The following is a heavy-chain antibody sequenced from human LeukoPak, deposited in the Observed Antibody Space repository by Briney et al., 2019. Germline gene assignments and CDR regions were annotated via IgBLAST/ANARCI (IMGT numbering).Heavy chain of an antibody. CDR3: AREGILTGYPISDY. CDR1: GGSISSYY. Sequence: SETLSLTCTVSGGSISSYYWSWIRQPAGKGLEWIGRIYTSGSTNYNPSLKSRVTMSVDTSKNQFSLKLSSVTAADTAVYYWAREGILTGYPISDYWGQGTLVTVSS. J-gene: IGHJ4*02. CDR2: IYTSGST. D-gene: IGHD3-9*01. V-gene: IGHV4-4*07.